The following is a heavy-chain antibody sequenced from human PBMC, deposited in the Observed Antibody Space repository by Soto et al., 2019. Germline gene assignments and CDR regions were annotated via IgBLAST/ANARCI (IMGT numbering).Heavy chain of an antibody. CDR2: ISGGGDTT. CDR1: GFTFTNYA. Sequence: EVQLLKSGGGLVQPGGSLRLSCAASGFTFTNYAMTWVRQAPGKGLEWVSAISGGGDTTSYADSVKGRFTVSRDGSKNTLYLQMSSLRAEDTALYYCAKGRGGSGSLTPRVDFCGQGTLVTVSS. D-gene: IGHD3-10*01. V-gene: IGHV3-23*01. CDR3: AKGRGGSGSLTPRVDF. J-gene: IGHJ4*02.